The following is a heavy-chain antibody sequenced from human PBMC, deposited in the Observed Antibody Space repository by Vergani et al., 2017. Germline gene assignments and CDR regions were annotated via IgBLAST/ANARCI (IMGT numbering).Heavy chain of an antibody. CDR3: ASSITMMPFDL. CDR2: ISSSSSTI. V-gene: IGHV3-48*01. D-gene: IGHD3-22*01. J-gene: IGHJ2*01. Sequence: VQLVQSGGGVVQPGGSLRLSCAASGFTFSSYSMNWVRQAPGKGLEWISYISSSSSTIYYADSVKGRFTISRDNAKNSLYLQMNSLRAEDTAVYYCASSITMMPFDLWGRGTLVTVSS. CDR1: GFTFSSYS.